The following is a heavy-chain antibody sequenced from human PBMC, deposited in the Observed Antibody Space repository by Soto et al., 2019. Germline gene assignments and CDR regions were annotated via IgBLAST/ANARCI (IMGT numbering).Heavy chain of an antibody. CDR2: INHSGSA. CDR3: GRGLIIWSQYGGVWYYFDS. CDR1: GGSFSGYI. V-gene: IGHV4-34*01. J-gene: IGHJ4*02. D-gene: IGHD3-3*01. Sequence: SETLSLTCDVYGGSFSGYIWTWIRQTPGKGLQWIGQINHSGSANYNQSLKSRVTISVHTSNSQFSLELSSVTAADTALYYCGRGLIIWSQYGGVWYYFDSWGQGSQVTVSA.